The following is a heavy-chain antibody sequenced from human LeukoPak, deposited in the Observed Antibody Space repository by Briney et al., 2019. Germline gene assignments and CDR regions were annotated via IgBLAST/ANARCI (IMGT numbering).Heavy chain of an antibody. Sequence: GTSLRLSCAASGFTFTSYGMHWVRQAPGKGLVWVSRINSDGSTTSYAASVKGRFTISRDTAKNTLYLQMNSLRAEDTAVYYCARGHHYYDSSAYYYWGQGTLVTVSS. CDR3: ARGHHYYDSSAYYY. CDR2: INSDGSTT. J-gene: IGHJ4*02. CDR1: GFTFTSYG. V-gene: IGHV3-74*01. D-gene: IGHD3-22*01.